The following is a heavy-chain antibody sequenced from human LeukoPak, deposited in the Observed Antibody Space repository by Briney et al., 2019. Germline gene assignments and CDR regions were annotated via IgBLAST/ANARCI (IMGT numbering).Heavy chain of an antibody. CDR3: ARDDAAEGIVED. J-gene: IGHJ4*02. CDR1: GFTFSSYW. CDR2: INSDGSST. V-gene: IGHV3-74*01. D-gene: IGHD1-26*01. Sequence: PGGSLTLSCAASGFTFSSYWMHWVRQAAGKGLGWVSRINSDGSSTSYADSVKGRFTISRDNAKNTLYLQMNSLRAEDTAVYYCARDDAAEGIVEDWGQGTLVTVSS.